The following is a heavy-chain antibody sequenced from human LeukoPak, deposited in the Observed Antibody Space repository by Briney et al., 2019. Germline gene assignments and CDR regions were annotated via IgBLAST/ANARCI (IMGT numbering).Heavy chain of an antibody. J-gene: IGHJ4*02. Sequence: GASVKVSCKASGYTFTGYYMHWVRQAPGQGLEWMGWINPNSGGTNYAQKFQGRVTMTRDTSISTAYMELSRLRSDDTAVYYCARTDSGYDPVFDYWGQGTLVTVSS. CDR2: INPNSGGT. CDR3: ARTDSGYDPVFDY. V-gene: IGHV1-2*02. D-gene: IGHD5-12*01. CDR1: GYTFTGYY.